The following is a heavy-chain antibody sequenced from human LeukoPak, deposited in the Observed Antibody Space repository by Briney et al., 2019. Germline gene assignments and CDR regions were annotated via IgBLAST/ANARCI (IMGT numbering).Heavy chain of an antibody. D-gene: IGHD6-13*01. CDR3: AKGYSSSWHYFDY. Sequence: GGSLRLSCAASEFTFRSYGMNWVRQAPGKGLEWVALISYDGTNKYYADSVKGRFTISRDNSKNTLYLQMNSLRVEDTAVYYCAKGYSSSWHYFDYWGQGTLVTVPS. CDR2: ISYDGTNK. CDR1: EFTFRSYG. J-gene: IGHJ4*02. V-gene: IGHV3-30*18.